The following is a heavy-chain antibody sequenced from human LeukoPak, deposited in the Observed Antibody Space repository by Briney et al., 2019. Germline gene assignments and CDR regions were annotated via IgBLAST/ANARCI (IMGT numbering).Heavy chain of an antibody. D-gene: IGHD6-13*01. CDR3: ARADSSGWSDLSGWFDP. Sequence: ASVKVSCKASGYTFTSYGISWVRQAPGQGLEWMGWISAYNGNTNYAQKLQGRVTMTTDTSTSTAYMELRSLRSDDTAVYYCARADSSGWSDLSGWFDPWGQGTLVTVSS. CDR2: ISAYNGNT. V-gene: IGHV1-18*01. CDR1: GYTFTSYG. J-gene: IGHJ5*02.